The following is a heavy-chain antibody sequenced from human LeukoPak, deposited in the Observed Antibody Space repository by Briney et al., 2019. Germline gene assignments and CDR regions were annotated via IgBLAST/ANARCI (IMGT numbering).Heavy chain of an antibody. D-gene: IGHD6-6*01. V-gene: IGHV4-34*01. Sequence: SETLSLTCAVDGGSFSGYYWSWIRQPPGKGPEWIGEINHSGSTNYNPSLKSRVTISVDTSKNQFSLKLSSVTAADTAVYYCARGRQYSSSYASAFDIWGQGTMVTASS. J-gene: IGHJ3*02. CDR2: INHSGST. CDR3: ARGRQYSSSYASAFDI. CDR1: GGSFSGYY.